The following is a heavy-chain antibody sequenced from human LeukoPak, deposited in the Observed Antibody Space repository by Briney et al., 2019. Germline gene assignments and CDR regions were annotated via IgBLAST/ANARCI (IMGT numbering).Heavy chain of an antibody. D-gene: IGHD6-6*01. Sequence: GGSLRLSCAASGFPFSNYAMHWVRQAPGKGLEYVSAISSNGDSTYYASSVKGRFTISRDNSKNTLYLQMGSLRAEDMAVYYCASIGKTARPDYWGQGTLVTVSS. CDR2: ISSNGDST. J-gene: IGHJ4*02. CDR1: GFPFSNYA. CDR3: ASIGKTARPDY. V-gene: IGHV3-64*01.